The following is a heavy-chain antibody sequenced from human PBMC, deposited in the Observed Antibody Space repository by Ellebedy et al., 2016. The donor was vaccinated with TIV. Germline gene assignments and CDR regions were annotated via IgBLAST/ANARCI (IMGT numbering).Heavy chain of an antibody. D-gene: IGHD1-7*01. CDR2: IYYSGST. V-gene: IGHV4-39*01. CDR1: GGSISSSSYY. CDR3: ARLRPINWNYVDRFDY. Sequence: SETLSLTXTVSGGSISSSSYYWGWIRQPPGKGLEWIGSIYYSGSTYYNPSLKSRVTISVDTSKNQFSLKLSSVTAADTAVYYCARLRPINWNYVDRFDYWGQGTLVTVSS. J-gene: IGHJ4*02.